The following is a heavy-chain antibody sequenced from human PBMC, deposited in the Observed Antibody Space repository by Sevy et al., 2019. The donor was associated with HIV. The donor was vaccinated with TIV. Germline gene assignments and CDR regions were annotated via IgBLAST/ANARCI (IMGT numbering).Heavy chain of an antibody. D-gene: IGHD7-27*01. CDR3: ASQLGIGAFDI. CDR1: GLSVSRND. CDR2: IYAGGST. V-gene: IGHV3-53*01. Sequence: GGSLRLSCAASGLSVSRNDLSWVRQAPGKGLEWVSVIYAGGSTYYADAVKGRFTVSSDKAKNTLYYQMNSLRAEDTAVYYCASQLGIGAFDIWGQGTMVTVSS. J-gene: IGHJ3*02.